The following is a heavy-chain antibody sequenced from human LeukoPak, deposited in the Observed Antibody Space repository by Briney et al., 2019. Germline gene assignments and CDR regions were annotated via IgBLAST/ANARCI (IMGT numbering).Heavy chain of an antibody. CDR1: GYTFTSYD. D-gene: IGHD3-10*01. J-gene: IGHJ6*03. CDR2: MNPNSGNT. V-gene: IGHV1-8*03. CDR3: ARVTESYGSGRRHNYYYYYMDV. Sequence: ASVKVSCKASGYTFTSYDINWVRQATGQGLEWMGWMNPNSGNTAYAQKFQGRVTITRNTSISTAYMELSSLRSEDTAVYYCARVTESYGSGRRHNYYYYYMDVWGKGTTVTISS.